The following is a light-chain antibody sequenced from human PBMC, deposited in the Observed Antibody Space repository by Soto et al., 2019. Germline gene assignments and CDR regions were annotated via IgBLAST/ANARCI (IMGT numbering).Light chain of an antibody. J-gene: IGKJ1*01. CDR2: LGS. Sequence: IVMTQFPLSLPVTPGEPASISCRSSQSLLHSNGYNYLDWYLQKPGQSPQLLIYLGSNRASGVSDRFSGSGSGRDFTLKISRVEAEDVGVYYCMQALQTPWTFGQGTRVEIK. CDR3: MQALQTPWT. V-gene: IGKV2-28*01. CDR1: QSLLHSNGYNY.